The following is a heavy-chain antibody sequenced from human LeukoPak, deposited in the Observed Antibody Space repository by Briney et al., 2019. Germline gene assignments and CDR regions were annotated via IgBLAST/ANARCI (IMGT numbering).Heavy chain of an antibody. CDR1: GDSVRTSNSY. Sequence: SETLSLTCTVSGDSVRTSNSYWGWIRQPPGKGLEWIGSMYYSGNTYYNPSLKSRVAISVDTSKNQLSLRLSSVTAADTAVYYCARHPHYYFDNTARWGQGTLVPSPQ. CDR3: ARHPHYYFDNTAR. D-gene: IGHD3-22*01. J-gene: IGHJ4*02. V-gene: IGHV4-39*01. CDR2: MYYSGNT.